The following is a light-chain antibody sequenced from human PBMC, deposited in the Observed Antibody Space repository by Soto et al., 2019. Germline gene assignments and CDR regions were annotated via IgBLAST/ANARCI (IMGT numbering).Light chain of an antibody. CDR1: QSVNSH. CDR3: QQYNDWPLT. Sequence: EIVMTQSPATLSVSPGERATLSCRASQSVNSHLVWYQQKPGQAPRLLIYGPSTRATGIPARFSGSGSGTEFTLTISSLHSEGFAIYYCQQYNDWPLTFGQGTRLEIK. J-gene: IGKJ5*01. CDR2: GPS. V-gene: IGKV3-15*01.